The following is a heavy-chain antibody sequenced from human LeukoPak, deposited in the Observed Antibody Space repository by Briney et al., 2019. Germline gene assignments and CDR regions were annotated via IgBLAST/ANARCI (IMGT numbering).Heavy chain of an antibody. V-gene: IGHV1-2*02. D-gene: IGHD3-9*01. CDR3: ARGQDYDILTGSYYYYMDV. CDR1: GYTFTGYY. CDR2: INPNSGGT. J-gene: IGHJ6*03. Sequence: ASVKVSCKASGYTFTGYYMHWVRQAPGQGLEWMGWINPNSGGTNYAQKFQGRVTMTRDTSISTAYMELSRLRSDDTAVYYCARGQDYDILTGSYYYYMDVWGKGTTVTVSS.